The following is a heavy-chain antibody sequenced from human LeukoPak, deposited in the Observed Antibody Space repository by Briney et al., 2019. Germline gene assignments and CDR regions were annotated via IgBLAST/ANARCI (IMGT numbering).Heavy chain of an antibody. CDR3: AREENGDYYYYYMDV. D-gene: IGHD4-17*01. CDR1: GFTFNSYA. V-gene: IGHV3-23*01. J-gene: IGHJ6*03. CDR2: IVGNGDRT. Sequence: GGSLRLSCAVSGFTFNSYAMSWVRQAPGKGLEWVSVIVGNGDRTYYADSVKGRFTISRDTSKSTLFLRMNSLRAEDTAVYYCAREENGDYYYYYMDVWGKGTTVTVSS.